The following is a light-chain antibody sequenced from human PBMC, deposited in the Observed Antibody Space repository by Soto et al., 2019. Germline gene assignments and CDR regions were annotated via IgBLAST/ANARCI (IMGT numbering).Light chain of an antibody. CDR3: QTWDSSVV. CDR2: QDT. J-gene: IGLJ2*01. Sequence: SYELTQPPSVSVSPGQTASITCSGDKLGDKYASWYQQKPGQSPVLVIYQDTKRPSAIPERFSGSNSGNTATLTISGTQAMDEADYYCQTWDSSVVFGGRTKLTDL. V-gene: IGLV3-1*01. CDR1: KLGDKY.